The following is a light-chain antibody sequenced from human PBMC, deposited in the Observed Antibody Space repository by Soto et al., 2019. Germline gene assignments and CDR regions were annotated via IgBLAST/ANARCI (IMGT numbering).Light chain of an antibody. V-gene: IGKV3-11*01. CDR1: QSVGRN. CDR2: DAS. Sequence: EIVLTQSPATLSLSPGERATLSCRASQSVGRNLAWYHQKTGRAPRLLIYDASNRATGVPARISSSGSGTDFTLSISSLEPDDFAVDYCQQRNNWPPSTFGGGTKVDIK. CDR3: QQRNNWPPST. J-gene: IGKJ4*01.